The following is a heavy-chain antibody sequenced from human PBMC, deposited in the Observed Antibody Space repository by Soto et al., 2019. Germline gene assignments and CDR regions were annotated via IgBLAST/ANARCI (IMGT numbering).Heavy chain of an antibody. CDR3: ARDTGGSYDY. Sequence: EVQLMESGGGLVQPGASLRLSCAASGFIFSDYYMDWVRQVPGKGLEWVGRTRNKVNSFSAEYAASVKGRFSIYRDASKDSMYLQMNSLKSDDTAVYYCARDTGGSYDYWGQGALVTVSS. D-gene: IGHD3-16*01. CDR2: TRNKVNSFSA. J-gene: IGHJ4*02. CDR1: GFIFSDYY. V-gene: IGHV3-72*01.